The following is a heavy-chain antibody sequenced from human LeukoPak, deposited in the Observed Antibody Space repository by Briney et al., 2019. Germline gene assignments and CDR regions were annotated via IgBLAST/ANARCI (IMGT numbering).Heavy chain of an antibody. D-gene: IGHD2-2*01. J-gene: IGHJ3*01. Sequence: GGSLRLSCAASGFTFRSYWMHWVRQAPGKGLEWVSAISGSGGSIYYADSVKGRFTISRDNSKNTLYLQMNSLRAEDTAVYYCAKLQADIVVVPANHWGQGTMVTVSS. V-gene: IGHV3-23*01. CDR1: GFTFRSYW. CDR2: ISGSGGSI. CDR3: AKLQADIVVVPANH.